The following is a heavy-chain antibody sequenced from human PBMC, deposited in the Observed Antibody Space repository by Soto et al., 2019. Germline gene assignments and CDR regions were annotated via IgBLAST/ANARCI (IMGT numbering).Heavy chain of an antibody. CDR2: ISGSGGST. CDR3: AKQESWYYDSSGPFDY. CDR1: GFTFSSYA. Sequence: EVQLLESGGGLVQPGGSLRLSCAASGFTFSSYAMSWVRQAPGKGLEWVSAISGSGGSTYYADSVKGRFTISRDNSKNTLYLPMNSLRAEDTAVYYCAKQESWYYDSSGPFDYWGQGTLVTVSS. J-gene: IGHJ4*02. V-gene: IGHV3-23*01. D-gene: IGHD3-22*01.